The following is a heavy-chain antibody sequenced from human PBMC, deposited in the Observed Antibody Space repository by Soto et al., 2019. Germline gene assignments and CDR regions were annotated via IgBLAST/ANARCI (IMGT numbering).Heavy chain of an antibody. Sequence: EGQLVQSGAEVKKPGESLKISCQGSGDNFSTYWIGWVRQMPEKGLEWMGMIYFGDSNVKYSPSLQGQITISADKSITTAYLQWSSLKASDAAIYYCARRKSSVGAPFDLWGQGTLVTVSS. CDR1: GDNFSTYW. D-gene: IGHD1-26*01. J-gene: IGHJ5*02. CDR2: IYFGDSNV. CDR3: ARRKSSVGAPFDL. V-gene: IGHV5-51*01.